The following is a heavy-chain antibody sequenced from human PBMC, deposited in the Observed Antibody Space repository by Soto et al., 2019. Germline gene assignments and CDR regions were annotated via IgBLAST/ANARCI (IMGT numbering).Heavy chain of an antibody. V-gene: IGHV3-53*01. D-gene: IGHD6-13*01. CDR1: GFTVSSNY. Sequence: GGSLRLSCAASGFTVSSNYMSWVRQAPGKGLEWVSVIYSGGSTYYADSVKGRFTISRDNSKNTLYLQMNSLRAEDTAVYYCASFSSLDAFDIWGQGTMVTVSS. J-gene: IGHJ3*02. CDR3: ASFSSLDAFDI. CDR2: IYSGGST.